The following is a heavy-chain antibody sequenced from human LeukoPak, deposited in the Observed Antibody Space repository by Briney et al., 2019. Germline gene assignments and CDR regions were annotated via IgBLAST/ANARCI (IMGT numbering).Heavy chain of an antibody. CDR1: GGSISSGSYY. V-gene: IGHV4-61*02. Sequence: SQTLSLTCTVSGGSISSGSYYWSWIRQPAGTGLEWIARIYTSGSTNYNPSLKSRVTISVDTSKNQFSLKLSSVTAADTAVYYCAREKASLNWNDAGEDFDYWGQGTLVTVSS. CDR3: AREKASLNWNDAGEDFDY. CDR2: IYTSGST. D-gene: IGHD1-1*01. J-gene: IGHJ4*02.